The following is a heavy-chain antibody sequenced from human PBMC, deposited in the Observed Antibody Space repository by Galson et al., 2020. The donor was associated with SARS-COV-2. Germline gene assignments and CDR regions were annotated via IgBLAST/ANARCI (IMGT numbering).Heavy chain of an antibody. V-gene: IGHV4-39*01. Sequence: SETLSLTCTVSGGSLTSSTYWGWIRQPPGKGLEWIGSFYNSGSTYYSPSLNSRVTISADTSKMQFSLKLHPVTAADTAVYYCVMMAGHGGRGTLVAVSS. J-gene: IGHJ4*02. CDR1: GGSLTSSTY. CDR3: VMMAGH. CDR2: FYNSGST.